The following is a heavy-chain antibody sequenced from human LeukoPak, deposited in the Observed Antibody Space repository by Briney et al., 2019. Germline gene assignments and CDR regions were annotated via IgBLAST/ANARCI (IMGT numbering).Heavy chain of an antibody. CDR1: GFTFSSYG. CDR3: ARHDWFDP. D-gene: IGHD3-3*01. V-gene: IGHV3-NL1*01. J-gene: IGHJ5*02. CDR2: IYSGGST. Sequence: GGSLRLSCAASGFTFSSYGMHWVRQAPGKGLEWVSVIYSGGSTYYADSVKGRFTISRDNSKNMLYLQMNSLRDEDTAVYYCARHDWFDPWGQGTLVTVSS.